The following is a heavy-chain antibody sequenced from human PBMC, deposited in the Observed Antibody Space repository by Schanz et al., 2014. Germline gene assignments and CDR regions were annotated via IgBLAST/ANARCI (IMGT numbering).Heavy chain of an antibody. CDR2: IWFDGSNK. D-gene: IGHD2-21*01. CDR3: AKGQGAVINNWYFDL. Sequence: QVQLVESGGGLVQPGRSLRLSCAASGFTFSRSGMHWVRQAPGKGLEWVAIIWFDGSNKYYADSVKGRFTISRDNSKNTLFLQMNSLSADDTAVYYCAKGQGAVINNWYFDLWGRGTLVTVSS. J-gene: IGHJ2*01. V-gene: IGHV3-33*06. CDR1: GFTFSRSG.